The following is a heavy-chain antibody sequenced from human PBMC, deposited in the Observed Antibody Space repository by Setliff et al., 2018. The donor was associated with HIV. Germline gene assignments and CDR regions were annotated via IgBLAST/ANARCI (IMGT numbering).Heavy chain of an antibody. J-gene: IGHJ3*01. CDR1: GGSISGGGYY. CDR3: ANAPYPRGAFDV. Sequence: PSETLSLTCTVSGGSISGGGYYWTWIRQYPGRGLEWIGSLYNNGVTYYNPSLRSRVTIFVDMSKNQFSLKLTSVTAADTAMYYCANAPYPRGAFDVWGQGTVVTVSS. CDR2: LYNNGVT. D-gene: IGHD3-10*01. V-gene: IGHV4-39*01.